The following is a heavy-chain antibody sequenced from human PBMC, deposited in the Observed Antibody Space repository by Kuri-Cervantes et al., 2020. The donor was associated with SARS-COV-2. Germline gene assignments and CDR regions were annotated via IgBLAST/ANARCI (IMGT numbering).Heavy chain of an antibody. V-gene: IGHV3-9*01. J-gene: IGHJ4*02. Sequence: LSLTCAASGFTFDDYAMHWVRQAPGKGLEWVSGISWNSGSIGYVDSVKGRFTISRDNAKNSLYLQMNSLRAEDTAVYYCARVAGDPYYFDYWGQGTLVTVSS. D-gene: IGHD7-27*01. CDR3: ARVAGDPYYFDY. CDR2: ISWNSGSI. CDR1: GFTFDDYA.